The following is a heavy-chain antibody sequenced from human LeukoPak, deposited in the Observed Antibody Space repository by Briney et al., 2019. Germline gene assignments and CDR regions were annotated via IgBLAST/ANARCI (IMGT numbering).Heavy chain of an antibody. CDR2: IYYSGNT. J-gene: IGHJ4*02. D-gene: IGHD3/OR15-3a*01. CDR1: DGSFSGYS. CDR3: ARQTGSGLFILP. V-gene: IGHV4-39*01. Sequence: PSETLSLTCAVYDGSFSGYSWGWIRQPPGKGLEWIGSIYYSGNTYYNASLKSQVSISIDTSKNQFSLRLTSVTAADTAVYYCARQTGSGLFILPGGQGTLVTVSS.